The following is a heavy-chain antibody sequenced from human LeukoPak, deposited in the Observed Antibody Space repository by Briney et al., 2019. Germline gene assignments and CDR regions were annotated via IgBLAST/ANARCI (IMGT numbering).Heavy chain of an antibody. CDR1: GFTFSSYA. V-gene: IGHV3-23*01. D-gene: IGHD4-17*01. CDR3: AKGLYGDTFLNWFDP. CDR2: ISGSGVNT. Sequence: GGSLRLSCAASGFTFSSYAMSWVRQAPGKGLKWVSGISGSGVNTYYTDSVKGRFTVSRDNSKNTMFLQMNSLRAADTDVYYCAKGLYGDTFLNWFDPRGQGTLVTVSS. J-gene: IGHJ5*02.